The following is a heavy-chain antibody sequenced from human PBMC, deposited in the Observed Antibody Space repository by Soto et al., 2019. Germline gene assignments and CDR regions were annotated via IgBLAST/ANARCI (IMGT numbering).Heavy chain of an antibody. CDR1: GFTFDHYT. Sequence: SLRLSCEASGFTFDHYTMHWVRQGPGKGLEWVSLFSWDGVTTFYADSVRGRFTMSRDNSEKSVYLQMNGLRTGDTAVYYCARERERLIDYWGQGTLVTVSS. J-gene: IGHJ4*02. V-gene: IGHV3-43*01. D-gene: IGHD1-1*01. CDR2: FSWDGVTT. CDR3: ARERERLIDY.